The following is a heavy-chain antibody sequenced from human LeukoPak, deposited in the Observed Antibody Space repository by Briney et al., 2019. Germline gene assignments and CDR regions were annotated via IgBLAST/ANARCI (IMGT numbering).Heavy chain of an antibody. CDR1: GFTFSTYS. J-gene: IGHJ4*02. V-gene: IGHV3-21*04. Sequence: PGGSLRLSYAAFGFTFSTYSMNWVRQAPGKGLEWVSSISDSSGYIYYADSVKGRFTISRDNAKNSLYLQMNSLRAEDTAVYYCARRGVGTLDYWGQGTLVTISS. CDR2: ISDSSGYI. CDR3: ARRGVGTLDY. D-gene: IGHD3-3*01.